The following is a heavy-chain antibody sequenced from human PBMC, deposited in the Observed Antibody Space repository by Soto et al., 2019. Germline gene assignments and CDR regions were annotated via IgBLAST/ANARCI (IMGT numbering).Heavy chain of an antibody. CDR1: GFTFSSYA. Sequence: QVQLVESGGGVVQPGRSLRLSCAASGFTFSSYAIHWVRQAPGKGLEWVAVISYDGSNKYYADSVKGRFTISRDNSKNTLYLQMNSLRAEDTAVYYCARDSYYYDSSGGEFDYWGQGTLVTVSS. J-gene: IGHJ4*02. V-gene: IGHV3-30-3*01. CDR3: ARDSYYYDSSGGEFDY. D-gene: IGHD3-22*01. CDR2: ISYDGSNK.